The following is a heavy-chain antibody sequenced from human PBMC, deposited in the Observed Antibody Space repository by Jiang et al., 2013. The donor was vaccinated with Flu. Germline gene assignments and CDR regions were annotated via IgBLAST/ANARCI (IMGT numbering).Heavy chain of an antibody. CDR1: GGSISSGGYY. CDR2: IYYSGST. D-gene: IGHD6-6*01. V-gene: IGHV4-31*03. J-gene: IGHJ4*02. Sequence: GLVKPSQTLSLTCTVSGGSISSGGYYWSWIRQHPGKGLEWIGYIYYSGSTYYNPSLKSRVTISVDTSKSQFSLKLSSVTAADTAVYYCARVGYSSSGLDYWGQGTLVTVSS. CDR3: ARVGYSSSGLDY.